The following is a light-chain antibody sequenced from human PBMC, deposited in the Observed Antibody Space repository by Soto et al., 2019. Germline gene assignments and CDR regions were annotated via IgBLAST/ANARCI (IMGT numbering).Light chain of an antibody. V-gene: IGKV1-27*01. CDR2: AAS. Sequence: DIQMTQSPSSLSASVGDRVTITCRASQGIANYLAWYQQKPGRVPKLLIYAASTLQSGVPSRFTGSGSGTDFTLNINSLQPEDVATYYCQKCKTAPFTFGGGTKVEIK. CDR1: QGIANY. J-gene: IGKJ4*01. CDR3: QKCKTAPFT.